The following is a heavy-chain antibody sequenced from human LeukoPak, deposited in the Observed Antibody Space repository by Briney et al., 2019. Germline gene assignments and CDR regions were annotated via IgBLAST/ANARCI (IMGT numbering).Heavy chain of an antibody. D-gene: IGHD3-3*01. V-gene: IGHV4-59*04. CDR3: ASTIFGVVGSAVW. CDR2: IYYSGST. Sequence: GSLRLSCAASGFTVSSNYMSWVRQPPGKGLEWIGSIYYSGSTYYNPSLKSRVTISVDTSKNQFSLKLSSVTAADTAVYYCASTIFGVVGSAVWWGQGTLVTVSS. J-gene: IGHJ4*02. CDR1: GFTVSSNY.